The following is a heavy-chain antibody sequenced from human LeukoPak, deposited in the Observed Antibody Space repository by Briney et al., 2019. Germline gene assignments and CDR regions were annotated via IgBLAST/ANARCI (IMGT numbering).Heavy chain of an antibody. Sequence: GGSLRLSCAASGFTFSSYWMNWARQAPGKGLEWVASINHNGNVNYYVDSVKGRFTISRDNAKNSLYLQMSSLRAEDTAVYYCAGTSGRYSGYMILPWGQGTLVTVSS. CDR3: AGTSGRYSGYMILP. V-gene: IGHV3-7*01. J-gene: IGHJ5*02. CDR1: GFTFSSYW. CDR2: INHNGNVN. D-gene: IGHD5-12*01.